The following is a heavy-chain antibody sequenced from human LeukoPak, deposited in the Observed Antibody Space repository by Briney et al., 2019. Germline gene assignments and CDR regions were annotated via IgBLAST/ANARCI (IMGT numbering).Heavy chain of an antibody. CDR1: GFTFSSYA. Sequence: GGSLRLSCAASGFTFSSYAMSWVRQAPGKGLERVSAISGSGGSTYYADSVKGRFTISRDNSKNTLYLQMNSLRAEDTAVYYCAKDSSGYVGYSDPFDYWGQGTLVTVSS. J-gene: IGHJ4*02. CDR3: AKDSSGYVGYSDPFDY. D-gene: IGHD5-12*01. V-gene: IGHV3-23*01. CDR2: ISGSGGST.